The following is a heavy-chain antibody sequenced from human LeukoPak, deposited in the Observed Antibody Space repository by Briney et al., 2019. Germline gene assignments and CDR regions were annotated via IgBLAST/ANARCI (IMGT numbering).Heavy chain of an antibody. V-gene: IGHV1-69*06. J-gene: IGHJ6*03. CDR3: SSAILRCNGGSWYEMDG. D-gene: IGHD2-15*01. CDR2: IIPLFGTR. CDR1: GCTVSSYT. Sequence: SSVTVSRKPSGCTVSSYTISWVRPTTGQGLEWMGGIIPLFGTRDYAQKSQDRLTITAVKSTSTAYMELSSLRSDDTAVYYFSSAILRCNGGSWYEMDGWGKGTPV.